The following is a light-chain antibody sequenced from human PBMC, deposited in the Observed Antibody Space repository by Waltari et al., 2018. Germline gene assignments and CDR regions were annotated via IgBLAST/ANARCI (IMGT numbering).Light chain of an antibody. J-gene: IGLJ3*02. Sequence: QLVVTQPPSASASLGASVKLTCALSSGHSNFVIAWHQHQSGQGPRFLMKLYSNGSHTKGDGIPHRFSGSSAGAERFLIISSLQSADEADYYCQTWGNGIRVFGGGTKLTVL. V-gene: IGLV4-69*01. CDR2: LYSNGSH. CDR1: SGHSNFV. CDR3: QTWGNGIRV.